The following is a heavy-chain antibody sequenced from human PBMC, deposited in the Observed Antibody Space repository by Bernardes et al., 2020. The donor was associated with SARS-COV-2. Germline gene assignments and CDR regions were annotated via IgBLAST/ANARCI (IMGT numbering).Heavy chain of an antibody. V-gene: IGHV3-23*01. D-gene: IGHD5-18*01. CDR3: AKGVTLWLSFDY. CDR1: EFTFRNSA. CDR2: ISGSGGST. Sequence: VGALILSCAASEFTFRNSAMSWVRQAPGPGLAWVSAISGSGGSTYYADSVKGRFTISRDNSKNTLYLQMNSLRAEDTAIYYCAKGVTLWLSFDYWGQGTLVTVSS. J-gene: IGHJ4*02.